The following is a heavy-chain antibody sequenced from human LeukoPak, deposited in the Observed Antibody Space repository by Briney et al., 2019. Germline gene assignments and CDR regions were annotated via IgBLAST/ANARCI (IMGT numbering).Heavy chain of an antibody. D-gene: IGHD1-20*01. V-gene: IGHV4-59*01. J-gene: IGHJ4*02. CDR3: ARDLTGTSSFDT. Sequence: SETLSLTCTVSGGSISSYYWSWIRQPPGKGLEWIGYIYYSGSTNYNPSLKSRVTISVDTSRNQFSLKLSSVTAADTAVYYCARDLTGTSSFDTWGQGNLLTVSS. CDR2: IYYSGST. CDR1: GGSISSYY.